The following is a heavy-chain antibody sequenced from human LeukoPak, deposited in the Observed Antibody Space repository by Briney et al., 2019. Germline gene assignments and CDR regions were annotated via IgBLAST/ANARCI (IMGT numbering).Heavy chain of an antibody. CDR3: AKYGGSPSNYFDY. Sequence: PSENLSLTCTVSGGSISGYYWSRIRQPPGKGLEWIGYIHYSGSTKYNPSLNSRVTISVDTSENQFSLKLSSVTAADTAVYYCAKYGGSPSNYFDYWGQGTLVTVSS. V-gene: IGHV4-59*12. CDR2: IHYSGST. D-gene: IGHD1-26*01. CDR1: GGSISGYY. J-gene: IGHJ4*02.